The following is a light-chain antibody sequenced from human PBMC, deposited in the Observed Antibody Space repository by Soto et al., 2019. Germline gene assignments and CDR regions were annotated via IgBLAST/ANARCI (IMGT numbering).Light chain of an antibody. V-gene: IGKV3-20*01. CDR2: DAS. CDR1: QSVRSER. CDR3: QQYDVSPIT. J-gene: IGKJ5*01. Sequence: EIVLTQSPDTLSLSPGERATLSCRASQSVRSERLAWYQHKRGQAPRLVIFDASSRATGIPERFSGSGSGTDFTLTITRLEPEDFAVYFCQQYDVSPITFGLGTRLEI.